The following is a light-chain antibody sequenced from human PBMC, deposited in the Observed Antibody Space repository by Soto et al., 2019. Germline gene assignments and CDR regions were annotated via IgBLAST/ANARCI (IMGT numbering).Light chain of an antibody. J-gene: IGKJ1*01. CDR1: QSVSRN. Sequence: EKVMTQSPATLSVSPGERVTLSCRASQSVSRNLAWYQQKPGQPPRLLIYGASTRATGIPARFSGSGSGMEFTLTISSLQSEDLAVYYCQQYNNWPSWSFGQGTKVEIK. CDR2: GAS. V-gene: IGKV3-15*01. CDR3: QQYNNWPSWS.